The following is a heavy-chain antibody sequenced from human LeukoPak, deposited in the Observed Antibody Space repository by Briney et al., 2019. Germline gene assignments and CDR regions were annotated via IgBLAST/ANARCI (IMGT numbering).Heavy chain of an antibody. Sequence: SGTLSLTRPVSGGSISTYFRGWLRQPASKGLDCVGRIYDSGINYNPSLKSRVTMSADTSKNQFSLKLSSVTAADTAVYFCAREVIIRGVTHFDYWGQGALVTVSS. D-gene: IGHD3-10*01. V-gene: IGHV4-4*07. J-gene: IGHJ4*02. CDR1: GGSISTYF. CDR3: AREVIIRGVTHFDY. CDR2: IYDSGI.